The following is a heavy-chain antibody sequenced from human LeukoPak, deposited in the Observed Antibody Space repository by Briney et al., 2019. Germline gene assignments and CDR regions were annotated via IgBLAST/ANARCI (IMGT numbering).Heavy chain of an antibody. CDR1: GFTFSSYA. CDR2: ISGSGGST. D-gene: IGHD5-12*01. Sequence: GGSLRLSCAASGFTFSSYAMSWARQAPGKGLEWVSAISGSGGSTYYADSVKGRFTISRDNSKNTLYLQMNSLRAEDTAVYYCAKEISGYDSLEYYGMDVWGQGTTVTVSS. J-gene: IGHJ6*02. V-gene: IGHV3-23*01. CDR3: AKEISGYDSLEYYGMDV.